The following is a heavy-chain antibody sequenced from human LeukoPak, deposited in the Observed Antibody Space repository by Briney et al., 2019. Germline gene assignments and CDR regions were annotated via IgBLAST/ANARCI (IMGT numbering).Heavy chain of an antibody. V-gene: IGHV1-69*13. CDR2: IIPIFGTA. J-gene: IGHJ4*02. D-gene: IGHD3-22*01. CDR1: GRTFSSYA. Sequence: SEKVSCKASGRTFSSYAISWVRQAPGQGLEWMGGIIPIFGTANYAQKFQGRVTITADESTSTAYMELSSLRSEDTAVYYCAGTTNYYDSSGYFDYRGQGTLVTVSS. CDR3: AGTTNYYDSSGYFDY.